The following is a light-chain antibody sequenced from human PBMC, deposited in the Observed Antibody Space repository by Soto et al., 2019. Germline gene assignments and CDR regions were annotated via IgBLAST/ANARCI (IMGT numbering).Light chain of an antibody. J-gene: IGKJ1*01. CDR1: QFVSSRY. CDR2: GAS. V-gene: IGKV3-20*01. Sequence: EIVLTQSACTLSLSPGEGATLLCRASQFVSSRYLAWYQQKPGQAPSLLIYGASSRATGIPARFSGSGSGTEFTLTISSLQSEDFAVFYCQQYGSSPTFGQGTKVDI. CDR3: QQYGSSPT.